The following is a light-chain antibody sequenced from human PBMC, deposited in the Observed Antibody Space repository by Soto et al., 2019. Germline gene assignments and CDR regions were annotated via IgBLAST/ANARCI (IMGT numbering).Light chain of an antibody. CDR2: AAS. CDR3: QQYNSYFQT. Sequence: AIRMTQSPSSLSASTGARVTITCRASQGISSYLAWYQQKPGKAPKILIYAASTLQSGVPSRFSGSGSGTEFTLTISSLQPDDFATYYCQQYNSYFQTFCQGTKVDIK. V-gene: IGKV1-8*01. J-gene: IGKJ1*01. CDR1: QGISSY.